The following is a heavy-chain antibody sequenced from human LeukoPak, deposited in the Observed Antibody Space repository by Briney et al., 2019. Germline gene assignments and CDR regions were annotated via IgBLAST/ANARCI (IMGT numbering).Heavy chain of an antibody. CDR1: GGSISGYF. Sequence: SETLSLTCTVSGGSISGYFWSWIRQPAGKGLEWIGRIFISGSTNYNPSLKSRVTMSVDTSKNQFSLKLSSVTAADTAVYYCARDCPDYYGSGSYYNPLYYFDYWGQGTLVTVSS. D-gene: IGHD3-10*01. CDR2: IFISGST. CDR3: ARDCPDYYGSGSYYNPLYYFDY. V-gene: IGHV4-4*07. J-gene: IGHJ4*02.